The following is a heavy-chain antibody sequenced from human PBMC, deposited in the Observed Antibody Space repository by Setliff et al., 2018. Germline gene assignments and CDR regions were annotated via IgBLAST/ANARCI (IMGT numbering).Heavy chain of an antibody. CDR3: ARDRIGPFLSYMDG. CDR1: GFTFSSYG. CDR2: IRYDGSNK. J-gene: IGHJ6*03. Sequence: PGGSLRLSCAASGFTFSSYGMHWVRQAPGKGLEWVAFIRYDGSNKDYADSVKGRFTISRDNSRNTLYLQMNSLRSEDTAVYYCARDRIGPFLSYMDGWGKGTAVTVSS. V-gene: IGHV3-30*02. D-gene: IGHD3-3*02.